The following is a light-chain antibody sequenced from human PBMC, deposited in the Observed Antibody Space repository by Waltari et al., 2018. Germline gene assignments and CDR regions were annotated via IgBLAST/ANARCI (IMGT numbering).Light chain of an antibody. V-gene: IGLV3-19*01. J-gene: IGLJ1*01. CDR3: NCRDTSGNHYV. CDR2: GQN. CDR1: ILRSHF. Sequence: SSEVTQDPSVSVALGQTVRITCQGDILRSHFASWYQQMPGQAPIHVIYGQNARPSGSPDRFAGSASGDTASLTITGVQAEDEADYYCNCRDTSGNHYVFGPGTKVTGL.